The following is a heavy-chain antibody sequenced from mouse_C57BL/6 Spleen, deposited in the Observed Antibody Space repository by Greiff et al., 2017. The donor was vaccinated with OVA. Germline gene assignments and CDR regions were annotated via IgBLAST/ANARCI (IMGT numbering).Heavy chain of an antibody. J-gene: IGHJ2*01. CDR2: IRLKSDNYAT. CDR3: TIYYYGSSLLFDY. V-gene: IGHV6-3*01. CDR1: GFTFSNYW. D-gene: IGHD1-1*01. Sequence: EVKLMESGGGLVQPGGSMKLSCVASGFTFSNYWMNWVRQSPEKGLEWVAQIRLKSDNYATHYAESVKGRFTISRDDSKSSVYLQMNNLRAEDTGIYYCTIYYYGSSLLFDYWGQGTTLTVSS.